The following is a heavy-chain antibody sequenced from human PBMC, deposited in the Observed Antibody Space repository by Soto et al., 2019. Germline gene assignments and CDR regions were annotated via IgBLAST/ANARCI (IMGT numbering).Heavy chain of an antibody. CDR1: GGSISSYY. J-gene: IGHJ5*02. CDR2: IYTSGST. D-gene: IGHD2-15*01. Sequence: PSETLSLTCTVSGGSISSYYWSWIRQPAGKGLEWIGHIYTSGSTNYNPSLKSRVTMSVDTSKNQFSLKLSSVTAADTAVYYCARDQRYCSGGSCYRAFDPWGQGTLVTVSS. V-gene: IGHV4-4*07. CDR3: ARDQRYCSGGSCYRAFDP.